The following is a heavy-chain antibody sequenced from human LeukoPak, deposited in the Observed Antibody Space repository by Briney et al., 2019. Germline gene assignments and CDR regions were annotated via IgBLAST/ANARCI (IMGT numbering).Heavy chain of an antibody. CDR1: GGSISSSSYY. J-gene: IGHJ4*02. CDR2: IYYSGST. V-gene: IGHV4-39*01. CDR3: ARAIEVGAMTPFDD. D-gene: IGHD1-26*01. Sequence: SETLSLTCAVSGGSISSSSYYWGWIRQPPGKGLEWIGSIYYSGSTYYNPSLKSRVTISVDTSKDQFSLKLSSVTAADTAVYYCARAIEVGAMTPFDDWGQGTLVTVSS.